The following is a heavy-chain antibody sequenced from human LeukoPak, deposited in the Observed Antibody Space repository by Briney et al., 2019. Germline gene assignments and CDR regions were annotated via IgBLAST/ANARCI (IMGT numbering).Heavy chain of an antibody. CDR3: VRGYYDSSGYNY. J-gene: IGHJ4*02. CDR1: GGSISSYY. Sequence: SETLSLTCTVSGGSISSYYWSWIRQPPGKGLEWIGYIYYSGSTNYNPSLKSRVTISVDTSKNQFSLKLSSVTAADTAVYYCVRGYYDSSGYNYWGQGTLVTVSS. CDR2: IYYSGST. V-gene: IGHV4-59*01. D-gene: IGHD3-22*01.